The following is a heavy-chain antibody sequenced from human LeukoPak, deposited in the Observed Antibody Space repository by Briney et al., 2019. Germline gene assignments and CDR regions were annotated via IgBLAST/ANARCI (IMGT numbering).Heavy chain of an antibody. Sequence: AGGSLRLSCAASGFTFSDYAMDWVRQAPGKGLEWVAVIWYDGSNKYYADSVKGRFTISRDNSKNTLYLQMNSLRAEDTAVYYCASGGYGEPFDYWGQGTLVTVSS. CDR2: IWYDGSNK. CDR3: ASGGYGEPFDY. CDR1: GFTFSDYA. J-gene: IGHJ4*02. V-gene: IGHV3-33*08. D-gene: IGHD4-17*01.